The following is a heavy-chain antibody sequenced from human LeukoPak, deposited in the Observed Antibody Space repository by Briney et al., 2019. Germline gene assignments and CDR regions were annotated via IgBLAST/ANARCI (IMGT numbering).Heavy chain of an antibody. D-gene: IGHD2-2*01. J-gene: IGHJ6*02. Sequence: GASVKVSCEASGYTFTSYGISWVRQAPGQGLEWMGWISAYNGNTNYAQKLQGRVTMTTDTSTSTAYMELRSLRSDDTAVYYCARDSCSSTSCYLGLYYYYYYGMDVWGQGTTVTVSS. CDR3: ARDSCSSTSCYLGLYYYYYYGMDV. V-gene: IGHV1-18*01. CDR2: ISAYNGNT. CDR1: GYTFTSYG.